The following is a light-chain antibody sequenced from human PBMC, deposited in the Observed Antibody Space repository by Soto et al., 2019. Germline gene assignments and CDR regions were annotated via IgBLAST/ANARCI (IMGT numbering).Light chain of an antibody. V-gene: IGKV1-39*01. CDR2: AAS. Sequence: DILMTQSPSSLSASVGDRVTITCRASQSISNFLNWYQQKPGKAPKLLIYAASSLQSGVPSRFSGSGFGTDFTLTISSLQPGDSATYYCQQSASTPPTFGGGAKVEIK. J-gene: IGKJ4*01. CDR3: QQSASTPPT. CDR1: QSISNF.